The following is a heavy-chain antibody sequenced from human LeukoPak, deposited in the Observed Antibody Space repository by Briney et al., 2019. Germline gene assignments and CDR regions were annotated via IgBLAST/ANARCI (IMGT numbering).Heavy chain of an antibody. D-gene: IGHD2-8*01. CDR3: ARLKDDVTKLDY. CDR1: GFTFNAYW. Sequence: VGSLRLSCAASGFTFNAYWMSWVRQAPGKGLEWVASINQDGSERRYVDSVQGRFTISRDNTKNSLFLQMNSLRAEDTAVYYCARLKDDVTKLDYWGQGTLVTVSS. J-gene: IGHJ4*02. V-gene: IGHV3-7*01. CDR2: INQDGSER.